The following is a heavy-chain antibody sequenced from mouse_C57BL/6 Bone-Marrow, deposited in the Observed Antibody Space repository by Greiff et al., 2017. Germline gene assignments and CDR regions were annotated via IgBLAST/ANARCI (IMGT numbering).Heavy chain of an antibody. CDR2: IDPSDSET. V-gene: IGHV1-52*01. J-gene: IGHJ2*01. CDR1: GYTFTSYW. D-gene: IGHD4-1*01. CDR3: ARWNWDGTY. Sequence: LQQPGAELVRPGSSVKLSCKASGYTFTSYWMHWVKQRPIQGLEWIGNIDPSDSETHYNQKFKDKATLTVDKSSSTAYMQLSSLTSEDSAVYYCARWNWDGTYWGQGTTLTVSS.